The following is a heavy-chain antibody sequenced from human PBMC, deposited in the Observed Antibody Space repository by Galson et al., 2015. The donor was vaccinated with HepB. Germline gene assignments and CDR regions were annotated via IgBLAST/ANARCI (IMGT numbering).Heavy chain of an antibody. CDR3: ATGPDNYDILTGYLDY. Sequence: SVKVSCKVSGYTLTELSMHWVRQAPGKGLEWMGGFDPEDGETIYAQKFQGRVTMTEDTSTDTAYMELSSLRSEDTAVYYCATGPDNYDILTGYLDYWGQGTLVTVSS. D-gene: IGHD3-9*01. CDR1: GYTLTELS. V-gene: IGHV1-24*01. CDR2: FDPEDGET. J-gene: IGHJ4*02.